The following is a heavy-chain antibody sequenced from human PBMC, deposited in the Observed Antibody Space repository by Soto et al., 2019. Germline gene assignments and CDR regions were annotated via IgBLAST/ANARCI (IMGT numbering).Heavy chain of an antibody. D-gene: IGHD5-18*01. CDR2: ISNSGST. CDR3: ATESGSTYGYFDY. CDR1: GGSVTSDEDY. V-gene: IGHV4-30-4*01. J-gene: IGHJ4*02. Sequence: PSETLSLTCTVSGGSVTSDEDYWSWIRQSPGKGLEWIGYISNSGSTGYNPSLKPRLSMSVDRSKNQFTLRLTSVTAADTAVYFCATESGSTYGYFDYWGQGTQVTVSS.